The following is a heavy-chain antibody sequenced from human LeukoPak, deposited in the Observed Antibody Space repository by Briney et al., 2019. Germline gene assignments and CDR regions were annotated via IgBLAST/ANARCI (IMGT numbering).Heavy chain of an antibody. CDR2: IYYSGST. CDR3: AREGSPWFGELFNYYYYYMDV. V-gene: IGHV4-30-4*07. J-gene: IGHJ6*03. CDR1: GGSISSGGYS. Sequence: IPSQTLSLTCAVSGGSISSGGYSWSWIRQPPGKGLEWIGYIYYSGSTYYNPSLKSRVTISVDTSKNQFSLKLSSVTAADTAVYYCAREGSPWFGELFNYYYYYMDVWGKGTTVTISS. D-gene: IGHD3-10*01.